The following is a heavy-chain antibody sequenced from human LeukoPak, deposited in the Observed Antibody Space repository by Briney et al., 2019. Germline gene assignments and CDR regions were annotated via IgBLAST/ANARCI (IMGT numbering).Heavy chain of an antibody. CDR3: ARLKGGSYFDDY. CDR2: INHSGST. J-gene: IGHJ4*02. D-gene: IGHD1-26*01. Sequence: PSETLSLTCAVYGGSFSGYYWSWIRQPPGKGLEWIGEINHSGSTNYNPSLKSRVTISVDTSKNQFSLKLSSVTAADTAVYYCARLKGGSYFDDYWGQGTLVTVSS. CDR1: GGSFSGYY. V-gene: IGHV4-34*01.